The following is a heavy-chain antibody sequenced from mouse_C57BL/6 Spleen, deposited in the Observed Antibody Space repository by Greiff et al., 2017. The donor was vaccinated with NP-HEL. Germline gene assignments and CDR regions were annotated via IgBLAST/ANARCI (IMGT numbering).Heavy chain of an antibody. CDR3: AGLLLGDYDGAWFAY. CDR1: GYTFTDYY. J-gene: IGHJ3*01. V-gene: IGHV1-75*01. CDR2: IFPGSGST. Sequence: QVQLKESGPELVKPGASVKISCKASGYTFTDYYINWVKQRPGQGLEWIGWIFPGSGSTYYNEKFKGKATLTVDKSSSTAYMLLSSLTSEDSAVYFCAGLLLGDYDGAWFAYWGQGTLVTVSA. D-gene: IGHD2-4*01.